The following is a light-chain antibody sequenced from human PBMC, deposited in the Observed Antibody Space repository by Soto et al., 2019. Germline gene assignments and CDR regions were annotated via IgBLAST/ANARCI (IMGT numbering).Light chain of an antibody. CDR2: GAS. CDR1: ENIYTN. Sequence: DIGRTQSPSTLSESQGERATLXCRASENIYTNLAWYQQKPGQAPRLLFYGASTRATGLPARFSGTGSGTEFALTINSLQAEDSAVYYCQQYYNWPRTVGQGTRLEIK. J-gene: IGKJ5*01. CDR3: QQYYNWPRT. V-gene: IGKV3-15*01.